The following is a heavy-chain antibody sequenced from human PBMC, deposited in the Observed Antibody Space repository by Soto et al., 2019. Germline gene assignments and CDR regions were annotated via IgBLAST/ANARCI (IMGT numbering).Heavy chain of an antibody. V-gene: IGHV3-23*01. Sequence: PGGSMRLSCAASGFSVSSSAMSWVRQAPGKGLEWVSAISGSGGSTYYADSVKGRFTISRDNSKNTLYLQMNSLRAEDTAVYYCAKDHIAAAGSFDYWGQRTLVTVSS. CDR3: AKDHIAAAGSFDY. D-gene: IGHD6-13*01. J-gene: IGHJ4*02. CDR1: GFSVSSSA. CDR2: ISGSGGST.